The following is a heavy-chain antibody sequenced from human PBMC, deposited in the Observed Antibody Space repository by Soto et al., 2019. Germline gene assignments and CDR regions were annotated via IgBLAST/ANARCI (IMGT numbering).Heavy chain of an antibody. CDR2: ISYDGSNK. J-gene: IGHJ4*02. D-gene: IGHD2-15*01. V-gene: IGHV3-30-3*01. CDR1: GFTVSSYA. Sequence: GQSRRIDCAGAGFTVSSYAMHWVRQAQGKGLEWVAVISYDGSNKYHADSVKGRFTISRDNSKNTLYLQMNSLRAEDTAVYYCARDGNIVVVVAALGYFDYWGQGTLVTLSS. CDR3: ARDGNIVVVVAALGYFDY.